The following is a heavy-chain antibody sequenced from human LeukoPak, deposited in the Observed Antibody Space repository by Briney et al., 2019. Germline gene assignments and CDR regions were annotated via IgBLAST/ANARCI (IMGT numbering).Heavy chain of an antibody. CDR1: GFTFGDYV. J-gene: IGHJ4*02. CDR3: TRDYGGFDY. V-gene: IGHV3-49*04. Sequence: PGGSLRLSRAASGFTFGDYVMTWVRQAPGKGLEWVGFIRSKVYGGTTEYAASVKGRFIISRDDSKSIAYLQMNSLKTEDTAVYYCTRDYGGFDYWGQGTLVTVSS. D-gene: IGHD4-23*01. CDR2: IRSKVYGGTT.